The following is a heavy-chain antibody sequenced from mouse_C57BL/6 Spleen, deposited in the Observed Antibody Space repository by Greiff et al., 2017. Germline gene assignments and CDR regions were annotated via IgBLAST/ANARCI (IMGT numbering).Heavy chain of an antibody. CDR3: ARPLTGTGYFDY. J-gene: IGHJ2*01. V-gene: IGHV1-64*01. D-gene: IGHD4-1*01. Sequence: QVQLQQPGAELVKPGASVKLSCKASGYTFTSYWMHWVKQRPGQGLEWIGMIHPNSGSTNYNEKFKSKATLTVDKSSGTAYMQLSSLTSEDSAVYYCARPLTGTGYFDYWGQGTTLTVSS. CDR1: GYTFTSYW. CDR2: IHPNSGST.